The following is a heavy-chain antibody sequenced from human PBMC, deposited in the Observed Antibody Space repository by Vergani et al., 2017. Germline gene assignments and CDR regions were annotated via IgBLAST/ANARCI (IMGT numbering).Heavy chain of an antibody. V-gene: IGHV3-30-3*01. J-gene: IGHJ5*02. Sequence: QVQLVESGGGVVQPGRSLRLSCAASGFTFSSYAMHWVRQAPGKGLEWVAVISYDGSNKYYADSVKGRFTISRDNSKNTLDLQMNSLRAEDTAVYYCAGDKVYAISHNWFDPWGQGTLVTVSS. CDR3: AGDKVYAISHNWFDP. CDR2: ISYDGSNK. CDR1: GFTFSSYA. D-gene: IGHD2-8*01.